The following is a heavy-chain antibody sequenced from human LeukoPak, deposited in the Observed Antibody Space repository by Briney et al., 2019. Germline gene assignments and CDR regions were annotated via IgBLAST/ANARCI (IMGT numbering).Heavy chain of an antibody. J-gene: IGHJ4*02. Sequence: SETLSLTCTVSGGSISSYYWSWIRQPPGKGLEWIGYIYDTGSTNYNPSLKSRVTISVDRSKNHFSLRLSSVTAADTAVYYCARRALTVTTFDLWGQGALVTVSP. CDR1: GGSISSYY. D-gene: IGHD4-11*01. CDR3: ARRALTVTTFDL. V-gene: IGHV4-59*08. CDR2: IYDTGST.